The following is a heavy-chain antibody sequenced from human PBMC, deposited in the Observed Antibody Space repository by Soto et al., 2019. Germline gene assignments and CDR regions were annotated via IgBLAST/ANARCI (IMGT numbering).Heavy chain of an antibody. CDR1: GFSFSDDN. J-gene: IGHJ4*02. Sequence: GSLRLGCTASGFSFSDDNMNWIRQAPGKGRGWVSSIISSGSFIYYADSVKGRFTISRDKAKNSLYLQMNGLRAEDTALYYCAIVADYYDSGGYLRVVDWGQGTLDTVSS. D-gene: IGHD3-22*01. CDR3: AIVADYYDSGGYLRVVD. CDR2: IISSGSFI. V-gene: IGHV3-21*01.